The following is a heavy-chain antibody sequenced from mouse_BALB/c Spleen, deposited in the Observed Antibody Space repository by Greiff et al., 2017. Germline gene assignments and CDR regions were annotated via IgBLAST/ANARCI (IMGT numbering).Heavy chain of an antibody. CDR3: AREGYYYGSSLSYAMDY. CDR1: GYSITSGYY. J-gene: IGHJ4*01. Sequence: LVESGPGLVKPSQSLSLTCSVTGYSITSGYYWNWIRQFPGNKLEWMGYISYDGSNNYNPSLKNRISITRDTSKNQFFLKLNSVTTEDTATYYCAREGYYYGSSLSYAMDYWGQGTSVTVSS. CDR2: ISYDGSN. D-gene: IGHD1-1*01. V-gene: IGHV3-6*02.